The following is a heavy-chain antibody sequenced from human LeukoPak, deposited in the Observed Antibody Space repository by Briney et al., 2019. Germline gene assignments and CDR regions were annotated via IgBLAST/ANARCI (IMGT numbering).Heavy chain of an antibody. CDR3: AKGRTLVGGSTRSYDY. J-gene: IGHJ4*02. Sequence: PGGSLRLSCAASGFSFSNYEMHWVRQAPGKGLEWVSYISGSAIAINYADSVKGRFTISRDNYKNTLYLQMNSLRVEDTAVYYCAKGRTLVGGSTRSYDYWGQGTLVTVSS. CDR2: ISGSAIAI. D-gene: IGHD1-26*01. CDR1: GFSFSNYE. V-gene: IGHV3-48*03.